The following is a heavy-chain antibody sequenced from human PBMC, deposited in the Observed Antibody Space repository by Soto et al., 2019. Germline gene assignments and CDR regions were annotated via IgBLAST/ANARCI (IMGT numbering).Heavy chain of an antibody. CDR2: IWYDGSNK. V-gene: IGHV3-33*01. D-gene: IGHD2-2*01. CDR1: GFTFSSYG. CDR3: AREYCSSTSCYLSFGY. Sequence: PGGSLRLSCAASGFTFSSYGMHWVRQAPGKGLEWVAVIWYDGSNKYYADSVKGRFTISRDNSKNTLYLQMNSLRAEDTAVYYCAREYCSSTSCYLSFGYWGQGTLVTVSS. J-gene: IGHJ4*02.